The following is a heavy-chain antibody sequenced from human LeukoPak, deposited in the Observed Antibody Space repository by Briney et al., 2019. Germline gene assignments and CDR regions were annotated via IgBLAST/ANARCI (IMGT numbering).Heavy chain of an antibody. V-gene: IGHV4-34*01. CDR1: GSLDIYY. D-gene: IGHD2-21*01. CDR2: VTYRRSA. CDR3: AAYGGDWNFDS. J-gene: IGHJ4*02. Sequence: SETLSLTCAVYGSLDIYYFMFVRQPPGKGLQWLGEVTYRRSADYNPSLKSRLTISIDVPQRQISLQLRSVTAADTAVYYCAAYGGDWNFDSWGQGTLVTVSS.